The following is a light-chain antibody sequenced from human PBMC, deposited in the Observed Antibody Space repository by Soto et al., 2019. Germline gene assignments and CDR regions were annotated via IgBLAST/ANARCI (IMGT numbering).Light chain of an antibody. CDR2: GAS. Sequence: EIVLTQSPGTLSLSPRERVTLSCRASQRFSSNYLAWYQQKPGQAHRLLIYGASSRATGIPDRFSGSGAGTDFTLTISRLEPEDFAVYCCQQYANSPRTFGQGTKVEIK. V-gene: IGKV3-20*01. J-gene: IGKJ1*01. CDR1: QRFSSNY. CDR3: QQYANSPRT.